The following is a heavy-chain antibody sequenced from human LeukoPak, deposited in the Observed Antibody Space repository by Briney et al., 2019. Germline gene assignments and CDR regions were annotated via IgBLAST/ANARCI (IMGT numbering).Heavy chain of an antibody. Sequence: GESLKISCXGSGYSFTCYWIGWVRQMTGKGLEWMGIIYPGDSDTRYSPSFQGQVTISADKSISTAYLQWSSLKASDTAMYYCARLSLTRGVWFDPWGQGTLVTVSS. CDR3: ARLSLTRGVWFDP. J-gene: IGHJ5*02. CDR1: GYSFTCYW. D-gene: IGHD3-10*01. V-gene: IGHV5-51*01. CDR2: IYPGDSDT.